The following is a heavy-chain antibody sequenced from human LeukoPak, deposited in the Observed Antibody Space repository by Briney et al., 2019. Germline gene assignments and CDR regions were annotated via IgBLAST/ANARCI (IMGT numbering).Heavy chain of an antibody. CDR1: GGSISSGGYY. CDR2: IYYSGST. CDR3: ARDGDSTSCPA. J-gene: IGHJ5*02. Sequence: SETLSLTCTVSGGSISSGGYYWSWIRQHPGKGLEWIGYIYYSGSTYYNPSLKSRPTISADTSKNQFSLKLSSVTAADTAVYYCARDGDSTSCPAWGQGTLVTVSS. D-gene: IGHD2-2*01. V-gene: IGHV4-31*03.